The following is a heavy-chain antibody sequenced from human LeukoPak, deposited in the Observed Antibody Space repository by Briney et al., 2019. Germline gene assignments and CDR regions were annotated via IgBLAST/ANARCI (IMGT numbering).Heavy chain of an antibody. CDR2: ISGHGATT. D-gene: IGHD1-26*01. CDR1: GFTFSNHA. V-gene: IGHV3-23*01. CDR3: AKQGGGTHDY. Sequence: RGSLRLSCAATGFTFSNHAMTWVRQAPGKGLEWVSSISGHGATTFYADSEKGRFTMSRDNSKNTLYVQMDSLRAEDTAVYYCAKQGGGTHDYWGQGTLVTASS. J-gene: IGHJ4*02.